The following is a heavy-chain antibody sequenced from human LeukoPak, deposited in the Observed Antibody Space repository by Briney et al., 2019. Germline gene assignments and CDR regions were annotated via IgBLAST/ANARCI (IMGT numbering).Heavy chain of an antibody. V-gene: IGHV3-7*03. J-gene: IGHJ4*02. Sequence: GGSLRLSCAASGFTFSRHWMYWVRQAPGKGLEWVANIKQDGSARPYVDSVKGRFTVSRDNAKNSLFLQMNSLRAADTAVYYCARDNGWSADFWGQGTLVTVSS. CDR2: IKQDGSAR. CDR3: ARDNGWSADF. D-gene: IGHD2-15*01. CDR1: GFTFSRHW.